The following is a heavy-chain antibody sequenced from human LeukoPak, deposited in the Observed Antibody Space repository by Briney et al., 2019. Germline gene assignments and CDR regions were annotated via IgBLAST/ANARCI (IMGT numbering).Heavy chain of an antibody. V-gene: IGHV3-23*01. CDR1: GCTFSSYA. CDR2: ISGSGGST. Sequence: GGSLRLSCAASGCTFSSYAMSWVRQAPGKGLEGGSAISGSGGSTYYADSVKGRFTISRDNFKNTLYLQMNSLRAEDTAVYYCAKDPPYYYGSGSYRGDWGQGTLVTVSS. CDR3: AKDPPYYYGSGSYRGD. D-gene: IGHD3-10*01. J-gene: IGHJ4*02.